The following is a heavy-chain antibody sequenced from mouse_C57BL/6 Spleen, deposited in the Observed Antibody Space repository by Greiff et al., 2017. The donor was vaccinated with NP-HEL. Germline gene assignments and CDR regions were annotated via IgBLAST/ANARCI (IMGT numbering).Heavy chain of an antibody. CDR1: GYTFTDYY. V-gene: IGHV1-26*01. CDR3: ARVGWLLRGDY. D-gene: IGHD2-3*01. J-gene: IGHJ2*01. CDR2: INPNNGGT. Sequence: EVQLQQSGPELVKPGASVKISCKASGYTFTDYYMNWVKQSHGKSLEWIGDINPNNGGTSYNQKFKGKATLTVDKSSSTAYMELRSLTSEDSAVYYSARVGWLLRGDYWGQGTTLTVSS.